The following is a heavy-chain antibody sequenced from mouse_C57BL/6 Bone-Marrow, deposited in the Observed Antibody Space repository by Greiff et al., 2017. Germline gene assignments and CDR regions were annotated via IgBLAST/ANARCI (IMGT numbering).Heavy chain of an antibody. CDR3: ARSGGNYEYYYAMDY. CDR2: IYPGGGYT. CDR1: GYTFTNYW. D-gene: IGHD2-1*01. Sequence: VQLQQSGAELVRPGTSVKMSCKASGYTFTNYWIGWAKQRPGHGLEWIGDIYPGGGYTNYNEKFKGKATLTADKYSRTAYMQFSSLTSEDSAIYCCARSGGNYEYYYAMDYWGQGTSVTVSS. J-gene: IGHJ4*01. V-gene: IGHV1-63*01.